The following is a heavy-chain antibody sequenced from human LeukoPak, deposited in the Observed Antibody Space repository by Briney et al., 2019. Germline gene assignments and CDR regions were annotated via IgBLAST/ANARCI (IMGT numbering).Heavy chain of an antibody. CDR1: GFTFDDYG. Sequence: GGSLRLSCAASGFTFDDYGMGWVRQAPGKGLEWISGINWNGGSTGYADPVKGRFTISRDNAKNSLFLQMNSLRADDTALYRCARESPEYNYDHWGQGTLVTVSS. J-gene: IGHJ4*02. CDR2: INWNGGST. V-gene: IGHV3-20*01. D-gene: IGHD2/OR15-2a*01. CDR3: ARESPEYNYDH.